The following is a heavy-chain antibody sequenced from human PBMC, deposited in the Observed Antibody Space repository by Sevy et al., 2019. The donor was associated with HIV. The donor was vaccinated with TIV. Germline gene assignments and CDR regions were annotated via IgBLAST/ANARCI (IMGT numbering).Heavy chain of an antibody. CDR1: GLSFNTYV. Sequence: GGSLRLSCAASGLSFNTYVMSWVRQAPGKGLQWVSVISFGGADTYYADSVKGRFTISRDNSKNTLYLQMNSLRAEDTAVFYCAKDRVSGSYYTGDFDSWGQGTLVTVSS. CDR3: AKDRVSGSYYTGDFDS. J-gene: IGHJ4*02. CDR2: ISFGGADT. D-gene: IGHD3-10*01. V-gene: IGHV3-23*01.